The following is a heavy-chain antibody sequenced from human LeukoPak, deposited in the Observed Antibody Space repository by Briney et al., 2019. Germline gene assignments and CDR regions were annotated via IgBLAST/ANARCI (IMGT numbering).Heavy chain of an antibody. Sequence: PSETLSLTCTVSGASIISYYWSWIRQPPGKGLEWIGYIFYSGSTLYNPTLQSRVTIPIDTSKKQFSLKLTSVSAADTAVYYCASGPYPAACTDHQFDYWGEGTLVTVSS. V-gene: IGHV4-59*01. CDR1: GASIISYY. CDR2: IFYSGST. CDR3: ASGPYPAACTDHQFDY. D-gene: IGHD6-25*01. J-gene: IGHJ4*02.